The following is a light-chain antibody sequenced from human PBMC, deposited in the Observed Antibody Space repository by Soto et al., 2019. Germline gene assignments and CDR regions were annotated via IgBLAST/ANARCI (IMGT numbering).Light chain of an antibody. Sequence: DIQMTQSPSSLSASVGDIVTITCRASQSISSYLNWYQQKPGKAPKLLIYAASSLQSGVPTRFSGSGSGTDFTRTISSLQPEDVATYYCQQSYSTPPVTFGQGTRLAIK. CDR3: QQSYSTPPVT. J-gene: IGKJ5*01. V-gene: IGKV1-39*01. CDR2: AAS. CDR1: QSISSY.